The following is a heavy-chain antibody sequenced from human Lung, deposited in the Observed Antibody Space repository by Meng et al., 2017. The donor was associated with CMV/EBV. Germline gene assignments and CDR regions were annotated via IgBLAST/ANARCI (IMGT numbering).Heavy chain of an antibody. Sequence: SXXVSCKASGGTFSSYTVNWVRQAPGQGLEWMGRIIPMFGATNYTQKFQGRVTITTDESTSTAYMELSSLRSEDTAVYYCAREPEATYPEYDGYYFDYWGHGTLVTVSS. CDR2: IIPMFGAT. D-gene: IGHD3-16*01. V-gene: IGHV1-69*05. CDR3: AREPEATYPEYDGYYFDY. CDR1: GGTFSSYT. J-gene: IGHJ4*01.